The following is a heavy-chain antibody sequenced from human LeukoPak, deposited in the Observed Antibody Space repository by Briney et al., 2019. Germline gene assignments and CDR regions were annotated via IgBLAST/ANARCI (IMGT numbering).Heavy chain of an antibody. CDR1: GGSISNGNYY. CDR3: ARGAAATGDAFDI. J-gene: IGHJ3*02. Sequence: PSETLSLTCIVSGGSISNGNYYWIWIRQPPGKGLEWIGSVYYSGSTYYNPSLRSRVTISVDTSKNQFSLKLSSVTAADTAVYYCARGAAATGDAFDIWGQGTMVTVSS. V-gene: IGHV4-39*07. CDR2: VYYSGST. D-gene: IGHD6-25*01.